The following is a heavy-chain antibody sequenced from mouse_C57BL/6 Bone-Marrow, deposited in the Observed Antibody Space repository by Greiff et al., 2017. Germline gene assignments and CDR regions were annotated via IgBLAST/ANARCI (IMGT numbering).Heavy chain of an antibody. J-gene: IGHJ2*01. CDR2: INPGSGGT. D-gene: IGHD2-1*01. V-gene: IGHV1-54*01. CDR3: ARRGKEDY. Sequence: QVQLQQSGAELVRPGTSVKVSCKASGYAFTNYLIEWVKQRPGQGLEWIGVINPGSGGTNYNEKFKGKATLTADKSSSTGYMQLSSLTSEDSAVYFCARRGKEDYWGQGTTLTVSS. CDR1: GYAFTNYL.